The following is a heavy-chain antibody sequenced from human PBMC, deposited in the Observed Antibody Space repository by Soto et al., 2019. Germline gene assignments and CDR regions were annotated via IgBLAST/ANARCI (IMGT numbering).Heavy chain of an antibody. Sequence: QVQLVESGGGVVQPGRSLRLSCAVSGFTVSTYGMHWVRQAPGKGLEWVAVISRDGGTKYYADYVKGRFTISRENSRNTLFLEMNSLRGDDMAVYYCTGEVASGYWGQGTLVTVSS. CDR2: ISRDGGTK. CDR3: TGEVASGY. CDR1: GFTVSTYG. D-gene: IGHD2-8*02. V-gene: IGHV3-30*03. J-gene: IGHJ4*02.